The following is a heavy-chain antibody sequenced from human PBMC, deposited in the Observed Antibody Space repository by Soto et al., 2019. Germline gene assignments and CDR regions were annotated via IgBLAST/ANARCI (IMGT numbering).Heavy chain of an antibody. V-gene: IGHV3-21*01. CDR3: ARDRRCSCGSCFDY. J-gene: IGHJ4*02. CDR1: GFTFSSYS. D-gene: IGHD2-15*01. Sequence: EVQLVESGGGLVKPGGSLRLSCAASGFTFSSYSMNWVRQAPGKGLEWVSSISSSSSYIYYADSVKGRFTISRDNAKNSLYLQMNSLRADDTAVYYCARDRRCSCGSCFDYWGQGTLVTVSS. CDR2: ISSSSSYI.